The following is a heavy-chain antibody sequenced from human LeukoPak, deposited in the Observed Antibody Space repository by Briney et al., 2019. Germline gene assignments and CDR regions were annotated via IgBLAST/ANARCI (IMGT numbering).Heavy chain of an antibody. J-gene: IGHJ4*02. CDR1: GFTFSSYL. V-gene: IGHV3-7*01. CDR3: ARDGSWYYFDY. Sequence: GGSLRLFCAVSGFTFSSYLMRWLRQAPGKGLAGVANIKQDGSEKYYVDSVKGRFTITRDNAKNSLYLQMNSLRAEDTAVYYCARDGSWYYFDYWGQGTLVTVSS. CDR2: IKQDGSEK. D-gene: IGHD6-13*01.